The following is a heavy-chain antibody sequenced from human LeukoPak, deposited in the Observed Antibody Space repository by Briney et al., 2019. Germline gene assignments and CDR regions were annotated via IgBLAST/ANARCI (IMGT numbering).Heavy chain of an antibody. J-gene: IGHJ4*02. Sequence: SETLSLTCTVSAASITSFYYNSIRQSAGKGLEWIGRIHTNWGTDYRPSLNSRVTMSVDTSKKQISLKLTSVTAADTAVYFCSRGGGYGDYWGQGSLVSDCS. V-gene: IGHV4-4*07. CDR2: IHTNWGT. CDR3: SRGGGYGDY. CDR1: AASITSFY. D-gene: IGHD5-12*01.